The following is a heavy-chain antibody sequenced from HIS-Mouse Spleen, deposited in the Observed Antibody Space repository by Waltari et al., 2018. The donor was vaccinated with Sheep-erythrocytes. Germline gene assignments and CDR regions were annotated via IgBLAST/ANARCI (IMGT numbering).Heavy chain of an antibody. D-gene: IGHD1-26*01. V-gene: IGHV1-69*04. Sequence: QVQLVQSGAEVKKPGSSVKVSCKASGGTFSSYAISWVRQAPGQGLEWMGRCIPYLYIATYNTKFQSRFTITANKSTSTAYMELSSVRSEDKAVYYCAQTEATTPHFDYCCQGTLVTVSS. CDR3: AQTEATTPHFDY. J-gene: IGHJ4*02. CDR1: GGTFSSYA. CDR2: CIPYLYIA.